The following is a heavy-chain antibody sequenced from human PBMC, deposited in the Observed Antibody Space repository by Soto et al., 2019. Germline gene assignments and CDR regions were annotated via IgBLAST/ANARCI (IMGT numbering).Heavy chain of an antibody. J-gene: IGHJ1*01. V-gene: IGHV3-48*01. Sequence: EVQLVESGGGLVQPGGSLRLSCAASGFTFSSYSMNWVRQAPGKGLEWVSYISSSSSTIYYADSVKGRFTISRDNAKKSLYLQMNSLRAEDTAVYYCARDSQQQLVDEYFQHWGQGTLVTVPS. CDR3: ARDSQQQLVDEYFQH. CDR2: ISSSSSTI. D-gene: IGHD6-13*01. CDR1: GFTFSSYS.